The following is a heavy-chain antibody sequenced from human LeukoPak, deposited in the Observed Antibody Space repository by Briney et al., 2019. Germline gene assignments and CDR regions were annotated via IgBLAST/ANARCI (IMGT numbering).Heavy chain of an antibody. CDR1: GFTFSSYA. D-gene: IGHD6-19*01. V-gene: IGHV3-23*01. CDR2: SSGSGGST. Sequence: QPGGSLLLSCAASGFTFSSYAMSGVRQAPRKGLEGVSASSGSGGSTYDAASVKGRIIICENNYKNMLFQQKTLPRADDTALYYCAKRGGSSGWSQYDYCGQGRLVTAS. J-gene: IGHJ4*02. CDR3: AKRGGSSGWSQYDY.